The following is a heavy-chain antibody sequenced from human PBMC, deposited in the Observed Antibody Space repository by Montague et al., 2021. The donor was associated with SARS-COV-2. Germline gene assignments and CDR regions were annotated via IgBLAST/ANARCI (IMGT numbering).Heavy chain of an antibody. V-gene: IGHV4-30-2*01. D-gene: IGHD3-10*01. CDR2: IYHSGXT. Sequence: TLSLTCAVSGGSISSGGYSWNWIRQPPGKGLEWIGYIYHSGXTXYXXXXKXRVTILLDSSKNQFSLNLTSVTAADTAVYYCARGSMVRGGKVYYGVDVWGQGTTVTVSS. CDR3: ARGSMVRGGKVYYGVDV. J-gene: IGHJ6*02. CDR1: GGSISSGGYS.